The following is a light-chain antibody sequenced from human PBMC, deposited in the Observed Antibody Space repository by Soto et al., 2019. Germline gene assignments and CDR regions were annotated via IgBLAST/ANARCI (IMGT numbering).Light chain of an antibody. CDR2: AHI. J-gene: IGLJ1*01. Sequence: QPVLTQPPSASGTPGQRVTISCSGRRSNVGTNLVNWYQQLPGTAPKLLIYAHIQRPSGVPDRFSGSTSGTSASLAISGLQSEDEADYYCAVWDDGLNGYVCGTGTKVTVL. CDR3: AVWDDGLNGYV. V-gene: IGLV1-44*01. CDR1: RSNVGTNL.